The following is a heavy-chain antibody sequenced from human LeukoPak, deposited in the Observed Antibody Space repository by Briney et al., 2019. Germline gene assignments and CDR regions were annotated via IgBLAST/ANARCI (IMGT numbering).Heavy chain of an antibody. D-gene: IGHD3-3*01. CDR3: ARGGGVQRDFWSGYYYSHKYNWFDP. J-gene: IGHJ5*02. Sequence: SVKVSCKASGYTFTSYDINWVRQATGQGLEWMGWMNPNSGNTGYAQKFQGRVTMTRNTSISTAYMELSSLRSEDTAVYYCARGGGVQRDFWSGYYYSHKYNWFDPWGQGTLVTVSS. V-gene: IGHV1-8*01. CDR1: GYTFTSYD. CDR2: MNPNSGNT.